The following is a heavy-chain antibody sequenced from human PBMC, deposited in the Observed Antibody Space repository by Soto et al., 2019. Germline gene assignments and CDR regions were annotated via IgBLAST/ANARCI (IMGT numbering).Heavy chain of an antibody. CDR2: INHSGST. CDR3: ACCSSTSCYHYYYMDV. J-gene: IGHJ6*03. Sequence: QVQLQQWGAGLLKPSETLSLTCAVYGGSFSGYYWSWIRQPPGKGLEWIGEINHSGSTNYNPSLKGRVTISVDTSKNQFSLKLSSVTAADTAVYYCACCSSTSCYHYYYMDVWGKGTTVTVSS. V-gene: IGHV4-34*01. D-gene: IGHD2-2*01. CDR1: GGSFSGYY.